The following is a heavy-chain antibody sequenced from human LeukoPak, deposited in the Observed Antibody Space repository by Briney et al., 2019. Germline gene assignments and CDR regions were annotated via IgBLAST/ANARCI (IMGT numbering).Heavy chain of an antibody. J-gene: IGHJ4*02. Sequence: GASVKVSFKPSGYTFTSYYMHWVRQAPGQGLEWMGIINPSGGSTSYAQKFQGRVTMTRDTSTRTVYMELSSLRSEDTVVYYCAREDRPITMVRGVMGTNFHYWGQGTLVTVSS. CDR3: AREDRPITMVRGVMGTNFHY. V-gene: IGHV1-46*01. CDR1: GYTFTSYY. CDR2: INPSGGST. D-gene: IGHD3-10*01.